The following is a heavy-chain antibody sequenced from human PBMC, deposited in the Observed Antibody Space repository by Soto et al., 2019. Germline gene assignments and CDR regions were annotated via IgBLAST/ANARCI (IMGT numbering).Heavy chain of an antibody. V-gene: IGHV4-39*01. Sequence: PSETLSLTCTVSGGSISSSSYYRGWIRQPPGKGLEWIGRIYYSGSTYYNPSLKSRVTISVDTSKNQFSLKLSSVTAADTAVYYCARTPHYDSSGYYPPNCYFDCWGQGALVTVSS. J-gene: IGHJ4*02. D-gene: IGHD3-22*01. CDR1: GGSISSSSYY. CDR2: IYYSGST. CDR3: ARTPHYDSSGYYPPNCYFDC.